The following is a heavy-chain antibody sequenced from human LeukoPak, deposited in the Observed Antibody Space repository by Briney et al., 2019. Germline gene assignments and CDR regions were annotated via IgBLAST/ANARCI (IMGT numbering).Heavy chain of an antibody. CDR3: AKDLRALAAAGMIHAFDY. Sequence: GRSLTLSCAASGFTFSSYGMHWVRQAPGKGLEWVAVISYDGSNKYYADSVKGRFTISRDNSKNTLYLQMNSLRAEDTAVYYCAKDLRALAAAGMIHAFDYWGQGTLVTVSS. V-gene: IGHV3-30*18. CDR1: GFTFSSYG. D-gene: IGHD6-13*01. J-gene: IGHJ4*02. CDR2: ISYDGSNK.